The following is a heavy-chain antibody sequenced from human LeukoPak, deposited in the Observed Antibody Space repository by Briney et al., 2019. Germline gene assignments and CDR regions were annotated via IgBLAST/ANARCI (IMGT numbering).Heavy chain of an antibody. V-gene: IGHV3-64*01. D-gene: IGHD5-12*01. Sequence: GGSLRLSCAASGFTFSSYAMHWVRQAPGKGLEYVSAISSNGGSTYYANSVKGRFTISRDNSKNTLYLQMGSLRAEDMAVYYCARSGAYDSGYPDYWGQGTLVTVSS. CDR1: GFTFSSYA. J-gene: IGHJ4*02. CDR2: ISSNGGST. CDR3: ARSGAYDSGYPDY.